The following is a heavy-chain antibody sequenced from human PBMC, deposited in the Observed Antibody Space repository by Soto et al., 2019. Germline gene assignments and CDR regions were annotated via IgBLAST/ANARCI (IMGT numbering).Heavy chain of an antibody. V-gene: IGHV3-7*01. Sequence: PGGSLRLSCAASGFPFSSYGMSWVRQAPGKGLEWVANIKQDGSEKYYVDSVKGRFTISRDNAKNSLYLQMNSLRAEDTAVYYCARGLYDFWSGPDTFDIWGQGTMVTVSS. J-gene: IGHJ3*02. CDR2: IKQDGSEK. D-gene: IGHD3-3*01. CDR3: ARGLYDFWSGPDTFDI. CDR1: GFPFSSYG.